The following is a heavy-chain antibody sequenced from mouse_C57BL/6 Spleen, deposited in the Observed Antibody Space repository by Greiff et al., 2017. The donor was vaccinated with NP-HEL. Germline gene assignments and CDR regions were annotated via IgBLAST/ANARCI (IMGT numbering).Heavy chain of an antibody. V-gene: IGHV5-16*01. CDR1: GFTFSDYY. CDR3: AREYYYGSSYGWYFDV. Sequence: EVKLVESEGGLVQPGSSMKLSCTASGFTFSDYYMAWVRQVPEKGLEWVANINYDGSSTYYLDSLKSRFIISRDNAKNILYLKMSSLKSEDTATYYWAREYYYGSSYGWYFDVWGTGTTVTVSS. CDR2: INYDGSST. D-gene: IGHD1-1*01. J-gene: IGHJ1*03.